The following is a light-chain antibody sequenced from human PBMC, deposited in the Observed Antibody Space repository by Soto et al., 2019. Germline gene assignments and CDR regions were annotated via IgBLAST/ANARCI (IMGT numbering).Light chain of an antibody. CDR3: ETWDSDIRV. V-gene: IGLV4-60*02. CDR1: SGHNSYS. Sequence: QPVLTQSSSASASLGSSVKITCTLSSGHNSYSIVWHQQQQGKAPRSLMKLEGSGIYNTGSGVADRFSGSSSRADRYLTISNLQYEDEADYYCETWDSDIRVFGGGTKLTVL. J-gene: IGLJ3*02. CDR2: LEGSGIY.